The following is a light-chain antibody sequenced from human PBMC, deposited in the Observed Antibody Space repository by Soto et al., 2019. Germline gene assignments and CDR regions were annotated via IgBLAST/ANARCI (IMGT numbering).Light chain of an antibody. CDR2: GAS. CDR3: QHYNNGPR. CDR1: QTINNN. J-gene: IGKJ1*01. Sequence: ETVMTQSPATLSVSPGEGATLSCRASQTINNNLAWYQQKPGQAPRLLIYGASRRATGVPARFSGSGSGTECTLTISSLQSEDFAVYYCQHYNNGPRFGQGTKG. V-gene: IGKV3-15*01.